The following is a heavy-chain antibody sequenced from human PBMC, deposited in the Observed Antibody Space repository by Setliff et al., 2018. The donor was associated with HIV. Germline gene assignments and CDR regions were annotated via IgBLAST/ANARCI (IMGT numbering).Heavy chain of an antibody. D-gene: IGHD6-13*01. CDR3: AKRLAGSNTWYHFDT. J-gene: IGHJ4*02. CDR2: IRYDGSNK. CDR1: GFTFSSYG. Sequence: GGSLRLSCAASGFTFSSYGMHWVRQAPGKGLEWVAFIRYDGSNKYYADSVKGRFTISRDNSKNTLYLQLNSLSAEDTAIYYCAKRLAGSNTWYHFDTWGQGTLVTVSS. V-gene: IGHV3-30*02.